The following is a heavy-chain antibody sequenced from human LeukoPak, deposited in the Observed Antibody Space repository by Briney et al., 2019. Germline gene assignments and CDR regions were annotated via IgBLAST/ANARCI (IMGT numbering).Heavy chain of an antibody. CDR1: GYTFTSYD. CDR2: MNPNSGNT. Sequence: ASVKVSCKASGYTFTSYDINWVRQATGQGLEWMGWMNPNSGNTGYAQEFQGRVTITRNTSISTAYMELSSLRSEDTAVYYCARGGILAGTFRIDYWGQGTLVTVSS. J-gene: IGHJ4*02. V-gene: IGHV1-8*03. CDR3: ARGGILAGTFRIDY. D-gene: IGHD6-19*01.